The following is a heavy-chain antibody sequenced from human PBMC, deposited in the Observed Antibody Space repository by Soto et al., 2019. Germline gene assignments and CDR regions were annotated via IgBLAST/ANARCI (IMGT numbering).Heavy chain of an antibody. CDR2: ITKSSDRV. CDR1: GFTFSDHY. Sequence: GGSLRLSCAASGFTFSDHYMSWIRQAPGKEQECVSYITKSSDRVFYSESVKGRFTISRDNAKNSLHLQMNSLRAEDAAVYYCVRGPHYGAWIDYFDSWGQGTQVTVSS. D-gene: IGHD4-17*01. CDR3: VRGPHYGAWIDYFDS. J-gene: IGHJ4*02. V-gene: IGHV3-11*01.